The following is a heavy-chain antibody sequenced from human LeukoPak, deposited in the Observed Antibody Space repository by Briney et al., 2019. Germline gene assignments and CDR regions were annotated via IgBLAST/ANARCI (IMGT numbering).Heavy chain of an antibody. V-gene: IGHV6-1*01. CDR1: GDSVSSNHAA. CDR3: ARDSYTWFDP. J-gene: IGHJ5*02. CDR2: TYFRSKWHN. D-gene: IGHD6-6*01. Sequence: SQTLSLTCAISGDSVSSNHAAWNWIRQSPSRGLEWLGRTYFRSKWHNEYAVSVKSRITINPDTSKNQFSLQLNSVTPEDTAVYYCARDSYTWFDPWGQGTLVTVSS.